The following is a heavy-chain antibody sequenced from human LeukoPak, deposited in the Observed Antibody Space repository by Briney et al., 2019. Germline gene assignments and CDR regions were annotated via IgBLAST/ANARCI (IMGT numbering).Heavy chain of an antibody. Sequence: GGSLRLSCAASGFTFSSYWMTWVRQAPGKGLEWVANIKRDGSEKYYVDSVKGRFTISRDNAKNSLYLQMNSLRAEDTAVYYCAREWEQGSYSSALFDYWGQGTLVTVSS. J-gene: IGHJ4*02. CDR2: IKRDGSEK. CDR3: AREWEQGSYSSALFDY. D-gene: IGHD1-26*01. V-gene: IGHV3-7*01. CDR1: GFTFSSYW.